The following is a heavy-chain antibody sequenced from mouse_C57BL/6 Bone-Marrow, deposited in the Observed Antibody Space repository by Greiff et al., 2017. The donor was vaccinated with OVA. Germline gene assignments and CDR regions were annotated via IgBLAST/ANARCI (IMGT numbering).Heavy chain of an antibody. J-gene: IGHJ1*03. CDR1: GYTFTSYG. D-gene: IGHD1-1*01. Sequence: VQLQESGAELARPGASVKLSCKASGYTFTSYGISWVKQRTGQGLEWIGEIYPRSGNTYYNEKFKGKATLTADKSSSTAYMELRSLTSEDSAVYFCALLFLWYFDVWGTGTTVTVSS. CDR2: IYPRSGNT. CDR3: ALLFLWYFDV. V-gene: IGHV1-81*01.